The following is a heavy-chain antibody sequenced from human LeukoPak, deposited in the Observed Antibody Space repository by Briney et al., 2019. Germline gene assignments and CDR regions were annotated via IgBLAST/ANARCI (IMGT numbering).Heavy chain of an antibody. D-gene: IGHD3-22*01. J-gene: IGHJ4*02. CDR2: ISNTATTM. Sequence: PGGSLGLSCAASGFTFRSYEMNWVRQAPGKGLEWLSYISNTATTMYYADSVKGRFTISRDNAKNSVYLQMNSLRAEDTAVYFCARVVYYDGSGYFDYWGQGTLVTVSS. V-gene: IGHV3-48*03. CDR1: GFTFRSYE. CDR3: ARVVYYDGSGYFDY.